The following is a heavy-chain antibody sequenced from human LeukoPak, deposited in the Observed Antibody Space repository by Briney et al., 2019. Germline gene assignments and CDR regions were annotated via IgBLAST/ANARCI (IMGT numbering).Heavy chain of an antibody. D-gene: IGHD6-6*01. CDR3: GRGRSMAAEGDYMDV. CDR2: IYPGDSDT. J-gene: IGHJ6*03. Sequence: GESLKISCKGSGYSFTSYWIGWVRQMPGKGLEWMGIIYPGDSDTRYSPSFQGQVTISADKSISTAYLQWNSLKASDTAMYYCGRGRSMAAEGDYMDVWGKGTTVTVSS. CDR1: GYSFTSYW. V-gene: IGHV5-51*01.